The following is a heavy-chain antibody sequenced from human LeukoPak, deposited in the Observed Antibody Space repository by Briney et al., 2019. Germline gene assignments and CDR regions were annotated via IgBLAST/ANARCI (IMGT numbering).Heavy chain of an antibody. CDR3: ARLSSGYYDTLYYFDY. J-gene: IGHJ4*02. V-gene: IGHV5-51*01. Sequence: GESLKISCKGSGYSFTSYWFGWVRQIPGKGLEWMGIIYPGDSDTRYSPSFQGQVTISADKSISTAYLQWSSLKASDTAMYYCARLSSGYYDTLYYFDYWGQGTLVTVSS. CDR1: GYSFTSYW. D-gene: IGHD3-22*01. CDR2: IYPGDSDT.